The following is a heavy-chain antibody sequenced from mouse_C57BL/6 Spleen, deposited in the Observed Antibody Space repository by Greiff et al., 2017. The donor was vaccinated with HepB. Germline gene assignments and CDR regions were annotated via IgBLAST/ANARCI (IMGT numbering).Heavy chain of an antibody. CDR1: GYAFSSSW. V-gene: IGHV1-82*01. CDR2: IYPGDGDT. J-gene: IGHJ4*01. CDR3: AGGTSGGLLDRYYAMDY. D-gene: IGHD1-1*01. Sequence: VQLQQSGPELVKPGASVKISCKASGYAFSSSWMNWVKQRPGKGLEWIGRIYPGDGDTNYNGKFKGKATLTADKSSSTAYMQLSSLTSEDSAVYFCAGGTSGGLLDRYYAMDYWGQGTSVTVSS.